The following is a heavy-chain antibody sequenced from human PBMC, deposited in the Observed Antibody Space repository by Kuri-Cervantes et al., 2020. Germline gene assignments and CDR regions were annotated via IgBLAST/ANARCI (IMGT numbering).Heavy chain of an antibody. Sequence: ASVKVSCKASGYTFTGYYMHWVRQAPGQGLEWMGWINPNSGGTNYAQKFQGWVTMTRDTSISTAYMELRSLRPDATAVYYCARATGLLWFWDYYYGMDVWGQGPTVTVSS. CDR1: GYTFTGYY. V-gene: IGHV1-2*04. CDR3: ARATGLLWFWDYYYGMDV. J-gene: IGHJ6*02. CDR2: INPNSGGT. D-gene: IGHD3-10*01.